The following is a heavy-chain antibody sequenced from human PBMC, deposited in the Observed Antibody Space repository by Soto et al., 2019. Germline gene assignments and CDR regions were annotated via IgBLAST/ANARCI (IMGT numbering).Heavy chain of an antibody. CDR2: IYYSGST. J-gene: IGHJ2*01. Sequence: SETLSLTCAVSGGSISSGGYYWSWIRQHPGKGLEWIGYIYYSGSTYYNPSLKSRVTISVDTSKNQFSLKLSSVTAADTAVYYCARDYYGSGSYYRHFDLWGRGTLVT. V-gene: IGHV4-31*11. CDR1: GGSISSGGYY. D-gene: IGHD3-10*01. CDR3: ARDYYGSGSYYRHFDL.